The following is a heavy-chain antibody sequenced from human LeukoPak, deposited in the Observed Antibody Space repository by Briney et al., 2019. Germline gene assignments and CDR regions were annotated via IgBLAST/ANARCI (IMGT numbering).Heavy chain of an antibody. V-gene: IGHV3-53*01. J-gene: IGHJ4*02. CDR1: GFTVSSNY. CDR2: IYSGGST. CDR3: ARDSGGYSSSYTLDY. D-gene: IGHD6-13*01. Sequence: PGGSLRLSCAASGFTVSSNYMSWVRQAPGKGLEWVSVIYSGGSTYYADSVKGRFTISRDNSKNTLYLQMNSLRAEDTAVYYCARDSGGYSSSYTLDYWGQGTLVTVSS.